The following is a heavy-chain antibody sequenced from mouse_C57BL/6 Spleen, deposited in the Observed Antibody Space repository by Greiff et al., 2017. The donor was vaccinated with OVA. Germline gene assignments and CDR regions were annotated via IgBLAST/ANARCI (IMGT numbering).Heavy chain of an antibody. CDR1: GFTFSSYA. Sequence: EVKLVEPGGGLVKPGGSLKLSCAASGFTFSSYAMSWVRQTPEKRLEWVATISDGGSYTYYPDNVKGRFTISRDNAKNNLYLQMSHLKSGDTAMYYCARGPLFAYWGQGTTLTVSS. V-gene: IGHV5-4*03. CDR2: ISDGGSYT. J-gene: IGHJ2*01. CDR3: ARGPLFAY.